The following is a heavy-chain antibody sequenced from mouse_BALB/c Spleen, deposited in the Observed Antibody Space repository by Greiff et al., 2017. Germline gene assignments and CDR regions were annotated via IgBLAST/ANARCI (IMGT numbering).Heavy chain of an antibody. D-gene: IGHD1-1*01. CDR1: GYSITSGYY. CDR3: ARVNYYGSSSYYAMDY. V-gene: IGHV3-6*02. CDR2: ISYDGSN. Sequence: EVQLVESGPGLVKPSQSLSLTCSVTGYSITSGYYWNWIRQFPGNKLEWMGYISYDGSNNYNPSLKNRISITRDTSKNQFFLKLNSVTTEDTATYYCARVNYYGSSSYYAMDYWGQGTSVTVSS. J-gene: IGHJ4*01.